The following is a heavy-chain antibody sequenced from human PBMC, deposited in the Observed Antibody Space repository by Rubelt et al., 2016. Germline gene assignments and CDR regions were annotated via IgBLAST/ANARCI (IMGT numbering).Heavy chain of an antibody. J-gene: IGHJ4*02. V-gene: IGHV4-39*01. CDR2: IYYSGST. D-gene: IGHD5-18*01. CDR1: GGSISSSSYY. CDR3: ARRSYTAIIDY. Sequence: QLQLQESGPGLVKPSETLSLTCTVSGGSISSSSYYWGWIRQPPGKGLEWIGYIYYSGSTYYNPSLKSRVTISVDTSKNQFSLKLSSVTAADTAVYYCARRSYTAIIDYWGQGTLVTVSS.